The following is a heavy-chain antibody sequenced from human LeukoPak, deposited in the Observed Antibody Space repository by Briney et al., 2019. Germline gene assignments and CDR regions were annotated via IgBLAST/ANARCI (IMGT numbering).Heavy chain of an antibody. CDR3: AKDLPFTSQRDFDY. CDR2: ISYDGSNK. V-gene: IGHV3-30*18. J-gene: IGHJ4*02. D-gene: IGHD3-16*01. CDR1: GFTFSSYG. Sequence: GGSLRLSCGASGFTFSSYGMHWVRQAPGKGLEWVAVISYDGSNKYYADSVKGRFTISRDNSKNTLYLQMNSLRAEDTAAYYCAKDLPFTSQRDFDYWGQGTLVTVSS.